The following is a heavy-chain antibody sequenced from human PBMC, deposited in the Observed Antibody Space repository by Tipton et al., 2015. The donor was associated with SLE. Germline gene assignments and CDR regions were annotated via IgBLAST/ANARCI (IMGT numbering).Heavy chain of an antibody. J-gene: IGHJ4*02. Sequence: TLSLTCAVYGGSFSGYYWSWIRQPPGKGLEWIGEINHSGSTNYNPSLKSRVTISVDTSKNQFSLKLSSVTAADTAVYYCARGIYGGNLDYWGQGTLVTVSS. D-gene: IGHD4-23*01. CDR3: ARGIYGGNLDY. V-gene: IGHV4-34*01. CDR1: GGSFSGYY. CDR2: INHSGST.